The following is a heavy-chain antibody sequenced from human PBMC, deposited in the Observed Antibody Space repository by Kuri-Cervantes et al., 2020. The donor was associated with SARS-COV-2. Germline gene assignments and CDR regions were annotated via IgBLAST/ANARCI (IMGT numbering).Heavy chain of an antibody. CDR3: ARGLNWSGHP. D-gene: IGHD3-3*01. J-gene: IGHJ5*02. Sequence: SETLSLTCAVYGGSFSGYYWSWIRQPPGKGLEWIGEINHSGSTNYNPSLKSRVTISVDTSKNQFSLKLSSVTAADTAVYYCARGLNWSGHPWGQGTLVTVSS. V-gene: IGHV4-34*01. CDR1: GGSFSGYY. CDR2: INHSGST.